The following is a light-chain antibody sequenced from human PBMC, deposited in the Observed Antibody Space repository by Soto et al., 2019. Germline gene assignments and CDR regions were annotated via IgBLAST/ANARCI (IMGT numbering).Light chain of an antibody. Sequence: DIQTTRAPSSLSAAVGERGSVTCRASLPISNYLAWYQQKPGKIPNLLIYAASTLQAGVPSRFSGSASGTDFTLTISSPQPEAVAAYYCQKYNSAPLTFGGGTKVDI. CDR2: AAS. J-gene: IGKJ4*01. CDR1: LPISNY. CDR3: QKYNSAPLT. V-gene: IGKV1-27*01.